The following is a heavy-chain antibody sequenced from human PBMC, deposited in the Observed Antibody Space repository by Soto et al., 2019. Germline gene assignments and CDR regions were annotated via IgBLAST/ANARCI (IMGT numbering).Heavy chain of an antibody. V-gene: IGHV3-7*01. Sequence: EVQLVESGGGLVQPGGSLRLSCAASGFTFSYYWMSWVRQAPGKGLEWVANIKQDGSVNFYVVSVTGRFTISRDNIKNSLLLRMFSLRAAETAVYYCANIASSACHDWCQATLVTVS. CDR2: IKQDGSVN. J-gene: IGHJ4*01. CDR3: ANIASSACHD. CDR1: GFTFSYYW. D-gene: IGHD6-6*01.